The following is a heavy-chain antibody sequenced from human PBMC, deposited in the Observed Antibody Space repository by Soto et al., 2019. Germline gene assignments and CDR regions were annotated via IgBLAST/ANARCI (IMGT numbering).Heavy chain of an antibody. CDR2: ISSSGSTI. Sequence: QVQLVESGGGLVKPGGSLRLSCAASGFTFSDYYMSWIRQATWKGLEWVSYISSSGSTIYYADSVKGRFTISRDNAKNSLYLEMNCLRAEDMAVYYCARDPGALWFGDLGSAFDSWVHGTMVTVSS. CDR1: GFTFSDYY. V-gene: IGHV3-11*01. CDR3: ARDPGALWFGDLGSAFDS. J-gene: IGHJ3*02. D-gene: IGHD3-10*01.